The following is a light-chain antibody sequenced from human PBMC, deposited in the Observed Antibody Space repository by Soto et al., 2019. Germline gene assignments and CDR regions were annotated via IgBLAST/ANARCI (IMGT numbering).Light chain of an antibody. CDR1: SSNIGVNT. V-gene: IGLV1-44*01. J-gene: IGLJ2*01. Sequence: QSAVTQPPSASGTPGQGVTISCSGSSSNIGVNTVNWYQQLPGTAPKLLIYSNNLRPSGVPDRFSGSKSGTSASLAISGLQSEDEADYHCASWDDSLNGVVFGGGTQLTV. CDR2: SNN. CDR3: ASWDDSLNGVV.